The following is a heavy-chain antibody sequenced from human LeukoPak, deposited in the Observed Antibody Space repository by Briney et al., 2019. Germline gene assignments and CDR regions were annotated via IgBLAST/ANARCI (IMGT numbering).Heavy chain of an antibody. CDR2: IIPIFGTA. V-gene: IGHV1-69*05. D-gene: IGHD2-2*01. CDR3: ARDSSYCSSTSCPREGFDY. Sequence: EASVKVSCKASGGTFSSYAISWVRQAPGQGLEWMGGIIPIFGTANYAQKFQGRVTITTDESTSTAYMELSSLRSEDTAVYYCARDSSYCSSTSCPREGFDYWGQGTLVTVSS. CDR1: GGTFSSYA. J-gene: IGHJ4*02.